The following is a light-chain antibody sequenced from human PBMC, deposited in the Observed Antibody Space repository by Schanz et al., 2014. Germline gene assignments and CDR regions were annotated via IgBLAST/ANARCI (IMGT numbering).Light chain of an antibody. CDR3: SSYGGSHNYV. J-gene: IGLJ1*01. Sequence: SALTQPASVSGSPGQSITISCTGTSSDVGGYNYVSWYQQHPGKAPKLMIYEGSKRPSGVSNRFSGSKSGNTASLTISGLQAEDEADYYCSSYGGSHNYVFGTGTKLTV. CDR1: SSDVGGYNY. CDR2: EGS. V-gene: IGLV2-14*01.